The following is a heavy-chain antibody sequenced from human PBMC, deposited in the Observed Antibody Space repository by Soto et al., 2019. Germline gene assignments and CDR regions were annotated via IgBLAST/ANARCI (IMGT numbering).Heavy chain of an antibody. CDR3: ARGYYDSSGYLVY. D-gene: IGHD3-22*01. CDR1: GFTFSSYA. CDR2: ISYDGSNK. Sequence: LRLSCAASGFTFSSYAMHWVRQAPGKGLEWVAVISYDGSNKYYADSVKGRFTISRDNSKNTLYLQMNSLRAEDTAVYYCARGYYDSSGYLVYWGQGTLVTVSS. V-gene: IGHV3-30-3*01. J-gene: IGHJ4*02.